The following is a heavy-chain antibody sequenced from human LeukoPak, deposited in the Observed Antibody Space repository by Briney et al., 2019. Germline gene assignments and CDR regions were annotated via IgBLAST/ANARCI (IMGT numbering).Heavy chain of an antibody. Sequence: GESLKISCKGSGYSFTSYWIGWVRQMPGKGLELMGIIYPGDSDTRYSPSFQGQVTISADKSISTAYLQWSSLKASDTAMYYCARHPQQQLVQGFGFAYWGQGTLVTVSS. V-gene: IGHV5-51*01. D-gene: IGHD6-13*01. CDR3: ARHPQQQLVQGFGFAY. CDR1: GYSFTSYW. J-gene: IGHJ4*02. CDR2: IYPGDSDT.